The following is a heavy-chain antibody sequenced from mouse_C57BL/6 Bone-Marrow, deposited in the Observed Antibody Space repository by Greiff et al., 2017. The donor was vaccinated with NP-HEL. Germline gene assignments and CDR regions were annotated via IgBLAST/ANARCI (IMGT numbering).Heavy chain of an antibody. CDR1: GFTFSSYA. V-gene: IGHV5-9-1*02. J-gene: IGHJ4*01. CDR3: TRDYYGSSYDY. D-gene: IGHD1-1*01. CDR2: ISSGGDYI. Sequence: EVKLMESGEGLVKPGGSLKLSCAASGFTFSSYAMSWVRQTPEKRLEWVAYISSGGDYIYYADTVKGRFTISRDNARNTLYLQMSSLKSEDTAMYYCTRDYYGSSYDYWGQGTSVTVSS.